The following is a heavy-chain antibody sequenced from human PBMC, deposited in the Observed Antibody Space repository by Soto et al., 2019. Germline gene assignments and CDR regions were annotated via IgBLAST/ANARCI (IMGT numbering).Heavy chain of an antibody. Sequence: PLETLSLTCAVSGGPFSGHYWSWIRQPPGKGLEWIGELNHSGSTNYNPSIKSRVNISVDTSKNQFSLKLSSVTAAYTAVYFCARVGALGSSSCFDYWGQGTLVTVSS. CDR3: ARVGALGSSSCFDY. D-gene: IGHD6-13*01. J-gene: IGHJ4*02. CDR2: LNHSGST. CDR1: GGPFSGHY. V-gene: IGHV4-34*01.